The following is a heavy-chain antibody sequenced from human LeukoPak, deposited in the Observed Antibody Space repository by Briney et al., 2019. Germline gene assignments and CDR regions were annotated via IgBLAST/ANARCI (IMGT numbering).Heavy chain of an antibody. Sequence: GGSLRLSCAASGFTFSSYGMSWVRQAPGKGLEWVSAISGSGGSTYYADSVKGRFTISRDNSKNTLYLQMNSLRAEDTAVYYCARVGRSDYDSSGYYLWYFDYWGQGTLVTVSS. CDR2: ISGSGGST. CDR1: GFTFSSYG. V-gene: IGHV3-23*01. D-gene: IGHD3-22*01. CDR3: ARVGRSDYDSSGYYLWYFDY. J-gene: IGHJ4*02.